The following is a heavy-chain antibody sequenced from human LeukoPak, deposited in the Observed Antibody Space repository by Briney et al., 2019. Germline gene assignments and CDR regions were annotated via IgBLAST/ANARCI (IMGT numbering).Heavy chain of an antibody. J-gene: IGHJ4*02. CDR2: ISGSGGTT. Sequence: GGSLRLSCAASGFTFSSYAMSWVRQAPGKGLEWVSGISGSGGTTYYADSVKGRFTISRDNSKNTLYLQMNSLRAEDTAVYYCARTPWIQLWSFFDYWGQGTLVTVSS. CDR1: GFTFSSYA. V-gene: IGHV3-23*01. CDR3: ARTPWIQLWSFFDY. D-gene: IGHD5-18*01.